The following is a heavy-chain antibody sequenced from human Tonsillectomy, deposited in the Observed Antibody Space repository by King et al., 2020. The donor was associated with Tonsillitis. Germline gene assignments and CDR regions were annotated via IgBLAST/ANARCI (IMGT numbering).Heavy chain of an antibody. V-gene: IGHV3-23*04. CDR2: ISGSVGST. Sequence: VQLVESGGGLVQPGGSLRLSCAASGFTFSSYAMSWVRQAPGKGLDWVSAISGSVGSTYYADSVKGRFTISRDNSKNTLYLQMNSLRAEDTAVYYCAKKFRGSCYSPPDYWGQGTLVTVSS. CDR1: GFTFSSYA. J-gene: IGHJ4*02. D-gene: IGHD2-15*01. CDR3: AKKFRGSCYSPPDY.